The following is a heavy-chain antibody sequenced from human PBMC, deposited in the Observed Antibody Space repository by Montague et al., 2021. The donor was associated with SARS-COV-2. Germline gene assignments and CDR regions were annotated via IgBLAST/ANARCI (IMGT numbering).Heavy chain of an antibody. CDR2: IWYDGSNK. J-gene: IGHJ3*02. D-gene: IGHD3-10*01. CDR3: ARDLGWGNYYGSGSPDAFDI. CDR1: GFTFSSYG. Sequence: SLRLSCAASGFTFSSYGMHWVRQAPGKGLEWVAVIWYDGSNKYYADSVKGRFTISRGNSKNTLYLQMNSLRAEDTAVYYCARDLGWGNYYGSGSPDAFDIWGQGTMVTVSS. V-gene: IGHV3-33*01.